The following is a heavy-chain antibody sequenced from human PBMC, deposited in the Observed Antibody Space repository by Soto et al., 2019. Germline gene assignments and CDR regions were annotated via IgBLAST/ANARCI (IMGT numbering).Heavy chain of an antibody. CDR2: ISYDGSNK. CDR1: GFTFSSYA. Sequence: GGSLRLSCAASGFTFSSYAMHWVRQAPGKGLEWVAVISYDGSNKYYADSVKGRFTISRDNSKNTLYLQMNSLRAEDTAVYYCARGFLPSDDSSGYYYPLNDAFDIWGQGTMVTVSS. J-gene: IGHJ3*02. V-gene: IGHV3-30-3*01. CDR3: ARGFLPSDDSSGYYYPLNDAFDI. D-gene: IGHD3-22*01.